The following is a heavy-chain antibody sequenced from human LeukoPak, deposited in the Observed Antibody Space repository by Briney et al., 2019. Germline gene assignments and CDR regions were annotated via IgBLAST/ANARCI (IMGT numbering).Heavy chain of an antibody. Sequence: GGSLRLSCAASGFTFDDYAMHWVRQAPGKGLEWVSGISWNSGSIGYADSVKGRFTISRDNAKNSLYLQMNSLRAEDTALYYCAKASDYGDHGDAFDIWDQGTMVTVSS. CDR1: GFTFDDYA. CDR3: AKASDYGDHGDAFDI. CDR2: ISWNSGSI. J-gene: IGHJ3*02. D-gene: IGHD4-17*01. V-gene: IGHV3-9*01.